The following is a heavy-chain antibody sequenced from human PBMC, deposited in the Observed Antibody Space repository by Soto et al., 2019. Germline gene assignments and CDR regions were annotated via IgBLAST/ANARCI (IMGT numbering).Heavy chain of an antibody. Sequence: SETLSLTCTVSGGSISSSGYYWSWIRQHPGKGLEWIGYIYYSGSTYYNPSLKSRVTISVGTSKNQFSLKLSSVTAADTAVYYCARDLIAAAGTLGYWGQGTLVTVSS. CDR2: IYYSGST. J-gene: IGHJ4*02. V-gene: IGHV4-31*03. CDR3: ARDLIAAAGTLGY. CDR1: GGSISSSGYY. D-gene: IGHD6-13*01.